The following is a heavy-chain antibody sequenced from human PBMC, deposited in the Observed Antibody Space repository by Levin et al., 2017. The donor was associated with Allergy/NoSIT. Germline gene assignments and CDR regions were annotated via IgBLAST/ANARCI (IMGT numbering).Heavy chain of an antibody. D-gene: IGHD1-26*01. CDR2: IYSGGST. V-gene: IGHV3-66*01. Sequence: GGSLRLSCAASGFTVSSNYMSWVRQAPGKGLEWVSVIYSGGSTYYADSVKGRFTISRDNSKNTLYLQMNSLRAEDTAVYYCARASGSYYSPNDYWGQGTLVTVSS. CDR3: ARASGSYYSPNDY. CDR1: GFTVSSNY. J-gene: IGHJ4*02.